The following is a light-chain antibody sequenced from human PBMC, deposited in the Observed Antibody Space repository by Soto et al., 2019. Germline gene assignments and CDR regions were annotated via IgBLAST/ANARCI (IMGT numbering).Light chain of an antibody. CDR3: QQSYNNFPLT. V-gene: IGKV1-39*01. J-gene: IGKJ4*01. CDR1: QSISDY. CDR2: DAS. Sequence: DIQMTRSPSTLSASVGDRVIITCRASQSISDYLAWYQQKPGKAPKLLIYDASNLQSGVPSRFSGSGVGTHFTLTISGLQPEDFATYYCQQSYNNFPLTFGGGTKV.